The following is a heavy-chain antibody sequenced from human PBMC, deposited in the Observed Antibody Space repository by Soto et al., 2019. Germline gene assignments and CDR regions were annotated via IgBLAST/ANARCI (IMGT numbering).Heavy chain of an antibody. CDR1: GYSFTSYW. D-gene: IGHD2-2*01. V-gene: IGHV5-10-1*01. CDR3: ARQNGYQLLSYYYYYGMDV. Sequence: PXESLKIACKGSGYSFTSYWISWVRQIPGKGLEWMGRIDPSDSYTNYSPSFQGHVTISADKSISTAYLQWSSLKASDTAMYYCARQNGYQLLSYYYYYGMDVWGQGTTVTVSS. J-gene: IGHJ6*02. CDR2: IDPSDSYT.